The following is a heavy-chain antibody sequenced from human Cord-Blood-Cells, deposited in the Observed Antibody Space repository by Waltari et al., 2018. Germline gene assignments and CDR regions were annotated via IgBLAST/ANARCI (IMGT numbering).Heavy chain of an antibody. CDR3: AKERGRFSYAFDI. V-gene: IGHV3-30*02. CDR1: GFTFSSYG. J-gene: IGHJ3*02. D-gene: IGHD3-3*01. Sequence: QVQLVESGGGVVQPGGSLRPSCAASGFTFSSYGMHWVRQAPGKGLEWVAFIRYDGSNKYYADSVKGRFTISRDNSKNTLYLQMNSLRAEDTAVYYCAKERGRFSYAFDIWGQGTMVTVSS. CDR2: IRYDGSNK.